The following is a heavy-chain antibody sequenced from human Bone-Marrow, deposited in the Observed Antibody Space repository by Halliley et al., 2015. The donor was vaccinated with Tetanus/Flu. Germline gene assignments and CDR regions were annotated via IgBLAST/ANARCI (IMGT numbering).Heavy chain of an antibody. CDR2: IHHSGYT. CDR3: ARSLNGDYLAFFDH. V-gene: IGHV4-31*02. Sequence: LEWIGYIHHSGYTGYNPSLKSRVTISVDTSRDLFSLKLTSVTAADTAVYYCARSLNGDYLAFFDHWGQGSLVTVSS. D-gene: IGHD4-17*01. J-gene: IGHJ4*02.